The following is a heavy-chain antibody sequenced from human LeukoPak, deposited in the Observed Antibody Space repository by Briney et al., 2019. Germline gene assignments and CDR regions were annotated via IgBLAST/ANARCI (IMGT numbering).Heavy chain of an antibody. CDR1: GFTFSSYS. J-gene: IGHJ4*02. CDR3: ASISGEWGVLGSFYY. Sequence: GGSLRLSCAASGFTFSSYSMDWVRQAPRKGLVWVSSISSSGSYIYYADSVKGRFTIYRDNAKHSLYLQMNRLRAEQSAVYYCASISGEWGVLGSFYYSGQGTLVTVSS. D-gene: IGHD1-26*01. V-gene: IGHV3-21*01. CDR2: ISSSGSYI.